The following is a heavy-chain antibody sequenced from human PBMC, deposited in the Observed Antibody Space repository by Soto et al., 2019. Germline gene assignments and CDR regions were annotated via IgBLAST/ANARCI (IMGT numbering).Heavy chain of an antibody. V-gene: IGHV1-2*04. J-gene: IGHJ3*02. D-gene: IGHD3-3*02. CDR1: GYTFTIYY. CDR3: ARPIRQWADAFDI. Sequence: GISVKVSCKASGYTFTIYYMHWVRHAPGQGLEWMGWINPNSGGTNYAQKFQGWVTMTRDTSISTAYMELSRLRSDDSAVYYCARPIRQWADAFDIWGQGTMVTVSS. CDR2: INPNSGGT.